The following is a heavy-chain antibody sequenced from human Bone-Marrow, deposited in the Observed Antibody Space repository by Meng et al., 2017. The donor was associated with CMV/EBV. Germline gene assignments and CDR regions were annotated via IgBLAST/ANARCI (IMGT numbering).Heavy chain of an antibody. CDR2: IKQDGSEK. CDR3: AREGGGNLDY. J-gene: IGHJ4*02. Sequence: GESLKISCAASGLTFSSYWMNWVRQAPGKGLEWVANIKQDGSEKYYVDSVKGRFTISRDNAKNSLYLQMNNLRAEDTAVYYCAREGGGNLDYWGQRTLVTASS. CDR1: GLTFSSYW. D-gene: IGHD3-16*01. V-gene: IGHV3-7*01.